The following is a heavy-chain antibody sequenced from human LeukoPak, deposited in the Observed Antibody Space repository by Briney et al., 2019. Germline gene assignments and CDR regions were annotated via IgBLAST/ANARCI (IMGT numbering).Heavy chain of an antibody. Sequence: SETLSLTCTVSGGSISSYYWSWIRQPPGKGLEWIGEINHSGSTNYNPSLKSRVTISVDTSKNQFSLKLSSVTAADTAVYYCARDGYSYGYYYYYYGMDVWGQGTTVTVSS. CDR2: INHSGST. CDR3: ARDGYSYGYYYYYYGMDV. V-gene: IGHV4-34*01. J-gene: IGHJ6*02. D-gene: IGHD5-18*01. CDR1: GGSISSYY.